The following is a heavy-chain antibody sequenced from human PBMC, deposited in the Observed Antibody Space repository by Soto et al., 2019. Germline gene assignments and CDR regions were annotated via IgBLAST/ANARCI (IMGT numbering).Heavy chain of an antibody. CDR1: GGSFSGYY. J-gene: IGHJ4*02. CDR2: INHSGST. D-gene: IGHD6-25*01. V-gene: IGHV4-34*10. CDR3: VRRGYNWQFSDY. Sequence: SETLSLTCAGYGGSFSGYYWSWIRQPPGKGLEWIGEINHSGSTNYNPSLKGRFTISRDSSKNTLYLEMSSLRPEDTAVYYCVRRGYNWQFSDYWGQGTLVTVSS.